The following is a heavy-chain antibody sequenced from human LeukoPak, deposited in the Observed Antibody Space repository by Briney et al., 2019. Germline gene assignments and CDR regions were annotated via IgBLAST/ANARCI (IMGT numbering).Heavy chain of an antibody. V-gene: IGHV4-59*01. CDR3: ARYLRQPATFYLEH. CDR2: IYNSGST. CDR1: GASISSDY. J-gene: IGHJ4*02. Sequence: SETLSLTCTVSGASISSDYWTWIRQPPVMGLEWIGYIYNSGSTNYNPSLKSRVTMSVDTSRNQFSLELPSVTAADSAVYFCARYLRQPATFYLEHWGQGTLVTVSS. D-gene: IGHD2-2*01.